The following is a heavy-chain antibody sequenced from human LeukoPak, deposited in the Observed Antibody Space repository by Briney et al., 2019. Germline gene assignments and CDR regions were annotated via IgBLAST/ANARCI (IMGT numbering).Heavy chain of an antibody. J-gene: IGHJ4*02. D-gene: IGHD3-10*01. CDR1: GGSISSYY. CDR2: IYYSGAT. V-gene: IGHV4-59*01. Sequence: SETLSLTCTVSGGSISSYYWNWIRQPPGKGLEWIGCIYYSGATSYNSSLKSRVTISLDTSKNQFSLKLSSVTAADTAVYYCARSYTYGSTFDSWGRGALVTVSS. CDR3: ARSYTYGSTFDS.